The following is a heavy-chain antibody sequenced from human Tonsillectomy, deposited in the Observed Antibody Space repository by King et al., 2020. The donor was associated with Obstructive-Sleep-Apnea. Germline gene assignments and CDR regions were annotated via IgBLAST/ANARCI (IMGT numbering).Heavy chain of an antibody. CDR3: ASLEAPGRSLFDY. J-gene: IGHJ4*02. Sequence: LQLQESGPGLVKPSETLSLTCTVSGGSISSSSYYRGWIRQPPGKGLEWIGSIYYSGSTYYNPSLKSRVTISVDTSKNQFSLKLSSVTAADTAVYYCASLEAPGRSLFDYWGQGTLVTVSS. CDR2: IYYSGST. D-gene: IGHD1-1*01. CDR1: GGSISSSSYY. V-gene: IGHV4-39*07.